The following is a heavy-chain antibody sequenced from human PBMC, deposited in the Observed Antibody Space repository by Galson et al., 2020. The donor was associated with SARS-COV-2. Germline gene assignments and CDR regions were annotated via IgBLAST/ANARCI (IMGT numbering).Heavy chain of an antibody. CDR3: AKEGWIQLVLRGNWYFDL. CDR2: ISYDGSNK. V-gene: IGHV3-30*18. CDR1: GFTFSSYG. D-gene: IGHD5-18*01. Sequence: TGGSLRLSCAASGFTFSSYGMHWVRQAPGKGLEWVAVISYDGSNKYYADSVKGRFTISRDNSKNTLYLQMNSLRAEDTAVYYCAKEGWIQLVLRGNWYFDLWGRGTLVTVSS. J-gene: IGHJ2*01.